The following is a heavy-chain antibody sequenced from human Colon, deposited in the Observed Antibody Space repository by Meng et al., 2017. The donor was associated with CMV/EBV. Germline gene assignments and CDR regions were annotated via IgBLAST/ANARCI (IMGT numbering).Heavy chain of an antibody. CDR2: INTNTGIA. J-gene: IGHJ5*02. V-gene: IGHV7-4-1*02. D-gene: IGHD4-17*01. CDR1: GYSFTSNA. Sequence: SGYSFTSNAMNWVRQEPGQGLEWMGWINTNTGIAIYAKGFTGRFVFSLDTSVSTAYLQINNLKPEDTGVYYCARDIAGDYYMNWFDPWGQGTLVTVSS. CDR3: ARDIAGDYYMNWFDP.